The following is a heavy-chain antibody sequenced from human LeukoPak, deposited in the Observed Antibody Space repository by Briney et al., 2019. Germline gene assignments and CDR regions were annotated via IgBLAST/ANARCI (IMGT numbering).Heavy chain of an antibody. CDR2: INHSGST. CDR1: GGSFSGYY. D-gene: IGHD2-8*01. Sequence: SETLSLTCAVYGGSFSGYYWSWIRQPPGKGLEWIGEINHSGSTNYNPSLKSRVTISVDTSKNQFSLKLSSVTAADTAVYYCARAGTNGDYWYFDPWGRGTLVTVSS. V-gene: IGHV4-34*01. J-gene: IGHJ2*01. CDR3: ARAGTNGDYWYFDP.